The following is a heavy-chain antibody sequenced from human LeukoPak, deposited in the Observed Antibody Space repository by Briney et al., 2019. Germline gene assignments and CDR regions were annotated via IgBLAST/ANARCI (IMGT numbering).Heavy chain of an antibody. CDR1: GFTFSGYG. CDR2: IWYDGSNK. Sequence: GGSLRLSCAASGFTFSGYGMHWVRQAPGKGLEWVAVIWYDGSNKYYADSVKGRFTISRDNSKNTLYLQMNSLRAEDTAVYHCAKGPYGIAADGKLDYWGQGTLVTVSS. V-gene: IGHV3-33*06. J-gene: IGHJ4*02. CDR3: AKGPYGIAADGKLDY. D-gene: IGHD6-13*01.